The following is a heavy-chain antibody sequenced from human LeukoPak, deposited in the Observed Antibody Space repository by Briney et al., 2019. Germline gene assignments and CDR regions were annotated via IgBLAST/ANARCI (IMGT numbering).Heavy chain of an antibody. CDR2: FYSGGNT. CDR1: GFTVSSYS. J-gene: IGHJ4*02. D-gene: IGHD3-22*01. CDR3: AKDRTHRRYYDSTGYYNQYDY. V-gene: IGHV3-53*01. Sequence: GGSLRLSCAASGFTVSSYSMSWVRQAPGKGLEWVSIFYSGGNTYSADSVKGRFTISRDNSRNTLYLQMNSLRAEDTAIYYCAKDRTHRRYYDSTGYYNQYDYWGQGALVTVSS.